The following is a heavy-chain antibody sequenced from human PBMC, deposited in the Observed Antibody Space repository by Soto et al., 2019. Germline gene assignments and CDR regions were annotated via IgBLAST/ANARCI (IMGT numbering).Heavy chain of an antibody. J-gene: IGHJ6*03. CDR3: ARQIAGDTGSYFYYYTDV. V-gene: IGHV4-39*01. D-gene: IGHD6-13*01. Sequence: SETLSLTYSASGRSIRISGLYWGWVRQPPGKGLEWIGSIYYSGSTYYNPSLKSRVTISVDTSKNQFSLKLSSVTAADTAVYYCARQIAGDTGSYFYYYTDVWGKGTTVT. CDR1: GRSIRISGLY. CDR2: IYYSGST.